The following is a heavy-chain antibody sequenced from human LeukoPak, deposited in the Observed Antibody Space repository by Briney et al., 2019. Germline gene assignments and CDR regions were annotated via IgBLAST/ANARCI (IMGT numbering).Heavy chain of an antibody. CDR3: ARDRGVVSGAFDI. CDR2: IYYSGST. J-gene: IGHJ3*02. Sequence: PSETLSLTCTVSRGSLSSGDYYWRWLRQPPGRGLEWIGYIYYSGSTYYNPSLKSRFTISLDTSKNQISLKLSSVTAADTAVYYCARDRGVVSGAFDIWGQGTMVTVSS. CDR1: RGSLSSGDYY. V-gene: IGHV4-30-4*01. D-gene: IGHD4-23*01.